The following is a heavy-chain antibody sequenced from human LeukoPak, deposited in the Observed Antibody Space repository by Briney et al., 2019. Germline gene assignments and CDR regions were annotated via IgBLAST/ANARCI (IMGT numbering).Heavy chain of an antibody. CDR3: AREARYYYDSSGYPVDY. J-gene: IGHJ4*02. D-gene: IGHD3-22*01. CDR1: GFTFSSYS. Sequence: GGSLRLSCAASGFTFSSYSMNWVRQAPGKGLEWVSSISSSSSYTYYADSVKGRFTISRDNAMNSLYLQMNSLRAEDTAVYYCAREARYYYDSSGYPVDYWGQGTLVTVSS. CDR2: ISSSSSYT. V-gene: IGHV3-21*01.